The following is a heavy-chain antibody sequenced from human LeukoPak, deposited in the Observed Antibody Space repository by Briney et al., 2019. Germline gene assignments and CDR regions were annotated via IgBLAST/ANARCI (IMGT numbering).Heavy chain of an antibody. J-gene: IGHJ4*02. V-gene: IGHV4-61*02. CDR3: ARERRYYYGSGSYIFDY. CDR2: IYTSGST. D-gene: IGHD3-10*01. Sequence: PSETLSLTCTVSGGSISSGSYYWSWIRQPAGKGLEWIGRIYTSGSTNYNPSLKSRVTISVDTSKNQFSLKLSSVTAADTAVYYCARERRYYYGSGSYIFDYWGQGTLVTVSS. CDR1: GGSISSGSYY.